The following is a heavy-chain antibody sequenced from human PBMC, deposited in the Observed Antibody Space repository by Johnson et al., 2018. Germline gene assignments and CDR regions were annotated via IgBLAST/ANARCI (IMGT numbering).Heavy chain of an antibody. Sequence: QVQLVESGGGVVQPGRSLRLSCAASGFTFSNYGIHWVRQAPGKGLEWVAVISYDGNNKYYADSVKGRFTISRDNSKNTLYLQMNSLRAEDTAVYYCANIVEVDAFDIWGQGTMVTVSS. CDR1: GFTFSNYG. V-gene: IGHV3-30*18. J-gene: IGHJ3*02. CDR3: ANIVEVDAFDI. D-gene: IGHD1-26*01. CDR2: ISYDGNNK.